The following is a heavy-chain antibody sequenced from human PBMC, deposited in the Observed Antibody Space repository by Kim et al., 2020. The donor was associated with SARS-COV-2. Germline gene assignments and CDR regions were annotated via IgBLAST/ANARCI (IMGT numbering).Heavy chain of an antibody. CDR1: GGSVSSGDHY. D-gene: IGHD1-7*01. J-gene: IGHJ4*02. Sequence: SETLSLTCTVSGGSVSSGDHYWTWIRQHSGRGLEWIGYIFYSGSIFYNPSLKSRITLSLDTSKNQFSLKLTSMTAADTAVYFCARGPSRLNWNYGAGDLDSWGRATPVSASS. CDR3: ARGPSRLNWNYGAGDLDS. V-gene: IGHV4-31*03. CDR2: IFYSGSI.